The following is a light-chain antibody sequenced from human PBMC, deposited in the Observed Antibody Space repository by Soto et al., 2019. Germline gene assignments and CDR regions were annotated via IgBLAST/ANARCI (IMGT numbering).Light chain of an antibody. CDR1: ESVGSY. CDR3: QQRSKWPPIT. CDR2: DAF. Sequence: IVLTQSPATLSLSPGERATLSCRASESVGSYLTWYQHKPGQAPRLLIYDAFNRATGIPARFSGSGSGTDFTLTISSLEPEDFAVYYCQQRSKWPPITFGQGTRLE. J-gene: IGKJ5*01. V-gene: IGKV3-11*01.